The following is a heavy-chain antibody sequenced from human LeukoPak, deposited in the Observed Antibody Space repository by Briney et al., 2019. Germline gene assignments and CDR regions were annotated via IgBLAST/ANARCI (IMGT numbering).Heavy chain of an antibody. D-gene: IGHD3-3*01. CDR1: GYTFTSYG. J-gene: IGHJ4*02. V-gene: IGHV1-18*01. CDR3: ARETNHYDFWSGHRGDFDY. Sequence: ASVKVSCKASGYTFTSYGIGWVRQAPGQGLEWMGWISAYNGNTNYAQKLQGRVTMTTDTSTSTAYMELRSLRSDDTAVYYCARETNHYDFWSGHRGDFDYWGQGTLVTVSS. CDR2: ISAYNGNT.